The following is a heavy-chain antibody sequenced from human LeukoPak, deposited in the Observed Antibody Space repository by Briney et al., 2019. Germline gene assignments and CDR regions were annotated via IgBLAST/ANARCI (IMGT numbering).Heavy chain of an antibody. CDR1: NGSISTYS. J-gene: IGHJ3*02. D-gene: IGHD2-8*02. CDR2: IYSRGST. V-gene: IGHV4-4*07. CDR3: ARGCTDPREPHGFDI. Sequence: SETLSLTCTVSNGSISTYSWSWIRQPAGKGLEWIGRIYSRGSTNYRASLKRRVTMSVDMSKNQFSLKLNSVTAADAAVYYCARGCTDPREPHGFDIWGHGTLVSVSS.